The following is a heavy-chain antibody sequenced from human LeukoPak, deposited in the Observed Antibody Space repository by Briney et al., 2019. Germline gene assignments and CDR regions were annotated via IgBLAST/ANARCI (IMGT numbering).Heavy chain of an antibody. J-gene: IGHJ6*03. D-gene: IGHD1-26*01. CDR3: ARIGGSYYWLYYYYMDV. V-gene: IGHV1-69*06. Sequence: GASVKVSCKASGGTFSNYAISWVRQAPGQGLEWMGGIVPIFGTANYAQKFQGRVTITADKSTSTAYMELSSLRSDDTAVYYCARIGGSYYWLYYYYMDVWGKGTTVTVSS. CDR1: GGTFSNYA. CDR2: IVPIFGTA.